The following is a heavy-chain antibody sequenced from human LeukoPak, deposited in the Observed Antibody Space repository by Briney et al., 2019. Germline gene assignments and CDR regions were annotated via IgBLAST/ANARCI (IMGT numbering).Heavy chain of an antibody. D-gene: IGHD5-24*01. CDR1: GDSISGSSYY. Sequence: PSKTLSLTCTVSGDSISGSSYYWAWIRQPPGKGLEWIGSVYYTGSTYYMSSLKSRVTISADTSKNLFSLKVNSMTAADTAVYYCARHGPPMQRQFYDSWGQGTLVTVSS. V-gene: IGHV4-39*01. CDR2: VYYTGST. CDR3: ARHGPPMQRQFYDS. J-gene: IGHJ4*02.